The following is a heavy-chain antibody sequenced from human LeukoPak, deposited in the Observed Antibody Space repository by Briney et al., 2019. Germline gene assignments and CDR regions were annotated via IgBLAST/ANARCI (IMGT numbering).Heavy chain of an antibody. V-gene: IGHV4-59*02. CDR3: ARGHYGLDV. Sequence: PSETLSLTCTVSGDSVSSHYWSWIRQPPGKGLEWIGYIYYSVSTNYNPSLKSRVTISVDTSNNQISLKLTSVTTADTAVYYCARGHYGLDVWGQGTTVIVSS. CDR1: GDSVSSHY. J-gene: IGHJ6*02. CDR2: IYYSVST.